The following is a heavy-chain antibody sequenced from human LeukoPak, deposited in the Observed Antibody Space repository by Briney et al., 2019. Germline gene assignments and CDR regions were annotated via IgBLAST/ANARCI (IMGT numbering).Heavy chain of an antibody. CDR2: IKSKTDGGTT. CDR3: TTVRTGIVVVPAAMHFDY. J-gene: IGHJ4*02. CDR1: GFTFSNAW. V-gene: IGHV3-15*01. D-gene: IGHD2-2*01. Sequence: PGGSLRLSCAAFGFTFSNAWMSWVRQAPGKGLEWVGRIKSKTDGGTTDYAAPVKGRFTISRDDSKNTLYLQMNSLKTEDTAVYYCTTVRTGIVVVPAAMHFDYWGQGTLVTVSS.